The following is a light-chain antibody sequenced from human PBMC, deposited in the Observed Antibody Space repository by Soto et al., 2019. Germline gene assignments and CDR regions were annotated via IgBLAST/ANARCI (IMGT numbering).Light chain of an antibody. Sequence: EIVLTQSPATLSLSPGERATLSCRASQSVKSYLAWYQQKPGQAPRLLIYDAYNRATGIPARFSGSGSGTDFTLTISSLEPEDLAVYYCHQRSNWPRTFGQGTKLEIK. CDR2: DAY. CDR1: QSVKSY. CDR3: HQRSNWPRT. V-gene: IGKV3-11*01. J-gene: IGKJ2*01.